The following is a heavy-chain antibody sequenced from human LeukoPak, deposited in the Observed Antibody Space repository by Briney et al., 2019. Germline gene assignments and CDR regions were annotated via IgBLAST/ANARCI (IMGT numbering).Heavy chain of an antibody. CDR2: ISSSSSYI. D-gene: IGHD3-10*01. CDR1: GFTFVTYS. CDR3: ARTVRRVITGYMDV. J-gene: IGHJ6*03. V-gene: IGHV3-21*01. Sequence: LGGSLRLSCSASGFTFVTYSMNWVRQAPGKGLEWVSSISSSSSYIYYADSVKGRFTIPRDNAKNYLFPQMKNLGAGDHAVYYCARTVRRVITGYMDVWGKGTTVTVSS.